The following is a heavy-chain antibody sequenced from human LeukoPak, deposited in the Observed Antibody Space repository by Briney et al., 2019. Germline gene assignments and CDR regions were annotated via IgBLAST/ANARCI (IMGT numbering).Heavy chain of an antibody. D-gene: IGHD4/OR15-4a*01. CDR1: GFNFSNYS. CDR3: ARFRSVLWDFDY. Sequence: GGSLRLSCAASGFNFSNYSMNWVSQAPGKGLEWVSYISSSGRTIHHADSVKGRFTISRDNAKNSLYLQMNSLRDEDTAVYYCARFRSVLWDFDYWGQGALVTVSS. J-gene: IGHJ4*02. V-gene: IGHV3-48*02. CDR2: ISSSGRTI.